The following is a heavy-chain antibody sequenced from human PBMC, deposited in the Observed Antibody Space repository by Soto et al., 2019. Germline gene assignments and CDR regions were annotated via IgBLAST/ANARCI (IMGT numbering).Heavy chain of an antibody. CDR3: AIDIVAARRRYWFDP. V-gene: IGHV1-18*01. J-gene: IGHJ5*02. D-gene: IGHD1-26*01. Sequence: ASVNDSCKATGYTFTSHRISCVRQAPGQGLEWMGWISAYSGNANCAQKLQGRVTMSIDTSKSSAYMELRSMRSDDTDVYYFAIDIVAARRRYWFDPWGQGTLVTVSS. CDR2: ISAYSGNA. CDR1: GYTFTSHR.